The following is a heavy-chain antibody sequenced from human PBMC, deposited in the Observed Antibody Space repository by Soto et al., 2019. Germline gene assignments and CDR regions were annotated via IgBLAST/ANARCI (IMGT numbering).Heavy chain of an antibody. CDR2: INPNGGST. CDR3: ARASGVSVLRYFDWSNNWFDP. Sequence: ASVKVSCKAPGDTFTSYYMHWVRQAPGHGLEWMGVINPNGGSTRFAQKFQGRVTMTRDTSTSTVYMELRGLTSEDTAVYYCARASGVSVLRYFDWSNNWFDPWGQGTLVTVSS. V-gene: IGHV1-46*01. D-gene: IGHD3-9*01. CDR1: GDTFTSYY. J-gene: IGHJ5*02.